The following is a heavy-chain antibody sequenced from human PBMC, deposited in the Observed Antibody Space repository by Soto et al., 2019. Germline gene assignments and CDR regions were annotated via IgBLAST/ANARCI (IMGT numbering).Heavy chain of an antibody. CDR3: ARDVGPVTIFGEALSGYFDF. CDR2: IKEDGGER. CDR1: GFSFGNYW. Sequence: LRLSCAVSGFSFGNYWMSWVRQAPGKGLEWLASIKEDGGERYYLDSVKGRFTISRDNAKDSLSLQMNSLRGEDTAFYYCARDVGPVTIFGEALSGYFDFWGQGTLVTVSS. D-gene: IGHD3-3*01. V-gene: IGHV3-7*03. J-gene: IGHJ4*02.